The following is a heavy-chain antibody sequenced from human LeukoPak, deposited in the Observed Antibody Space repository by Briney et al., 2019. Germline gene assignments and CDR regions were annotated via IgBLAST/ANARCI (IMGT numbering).Heavy chain of an antibody. CDR1: GGSISSYY. V-gene: IGHV4-4*09. CDR2: IYPSGST. CDR3: ARVSDTAMVVVG. Sequence: SETLSLTCTVSGGSISSYYWSWIRQPPGKGLEWIGYIYPSGSTNYNPSLKSRVTISVDTSKNQFSLKLSSVTAADTAVYYCARVSDTAMVVVGWGQGTLVTVSS. D-gene: IGHD5-18*01. J-gene: IGHJ4*02.